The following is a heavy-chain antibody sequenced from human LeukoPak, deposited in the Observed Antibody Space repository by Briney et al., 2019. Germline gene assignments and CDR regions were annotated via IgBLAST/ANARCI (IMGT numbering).Heavy chain of an antibody. Sequence: GGSLRLSCEASGFTFSNYAIGWVRQAPGKGLEWVSAISGSGDGTYYAGSVKGRFTISRDNSKNTLYLQMNSMRAEDRAVYYCARVSLSGSYAFGYYYYYMDVWGKGTTVTVSS. CDR1: GFTFSNYA. J-gene: IGHJ6*03. CDR3: ARVSLSGSYAFGYYYYYMDV. V-gene: IGHV3-23*01. D-gene: IGHD1-26*01. CDR2: ISGSGDGT.